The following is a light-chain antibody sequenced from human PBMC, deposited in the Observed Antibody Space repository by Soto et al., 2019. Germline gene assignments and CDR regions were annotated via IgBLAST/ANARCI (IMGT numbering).Light chain of an antibody. Sequence: IVLTQSPGTLSLSPGGRASLSCRASQSVSDNQLAWYQQKTGQAPRLLIYGASTRATGIPARFSGSGSGTEFTLTISSLQSEDFAVYYCQQYNKWPPETFGQGTKVDIK. CDR2: GAS. V-gene: IGKV3-15*01. CDR1: QSVSDN. CDR3: QQYNKWPPET. J-gene: IGKJ1*01.